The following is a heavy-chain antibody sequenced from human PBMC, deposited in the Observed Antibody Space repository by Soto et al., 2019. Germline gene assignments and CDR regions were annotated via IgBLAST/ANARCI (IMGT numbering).Heavy chain of an antibody. J-gene: IGHJ6*02. Sequence: PSETLSLTCDVSGDTISTGGYTWAWIRQPPGKALEWIGHTYHSGNPYYNPSLKSRVIISVDRSKNQFSLKVRSVTAADTALYFCASSSFLRSGDLFHGLDVWGQGTTVTVS. CDR3: ASSSFLRSGDLFHGLDV. CDR1: GDTISTGGYT. V-gene: IGHV4-30-2*01. D-gene: IGHD3-10*01. CDR2: TYHSGNP.